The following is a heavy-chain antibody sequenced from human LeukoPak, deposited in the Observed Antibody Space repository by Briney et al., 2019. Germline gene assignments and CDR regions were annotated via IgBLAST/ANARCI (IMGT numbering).Heavy chain of an antibody. D-gene: IGHD2-2*01. CDR1: GFTFSSYG. Sequence: PGGSLRLSCAASGFTFSSYGMHWVRQAPGKGLEWVAVISYDGSNKYHADSVKGRFTISRDNSKNTLYLQMNSLRAEDTAVYYCAKDHCSSTSCYYFDYWGQGTLVTVSS. V-gene: IGHV3-30*18. CDR2: ISYDGSNK. J-gene: IGHJ4*02. CDR3: AKDHCSSTSCYYFDY.